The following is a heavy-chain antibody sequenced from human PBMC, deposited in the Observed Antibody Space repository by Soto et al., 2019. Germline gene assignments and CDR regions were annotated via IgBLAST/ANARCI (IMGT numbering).Heavy chain of an antibody. V-gene: IGHV1-69*01. Sequence: QVKLVQSGTEVKRPGSSVKVSCKASGGTFSNYGLSWVRQAPGHGLQWMGGIIPLFGTLHNAREFQDRVTITADQSTGTASMDLRRLTYDDTAVYFCATPPFNMASAGSYYFDSWGQGILVTVSS. CDR1: GGTFSNYG. J-gene: IGHJ4*02. CDR2: IIPLFGTL. CDR3: ATPPFNMASAGSYYFDS. D-gene: IGHD6-13*01.